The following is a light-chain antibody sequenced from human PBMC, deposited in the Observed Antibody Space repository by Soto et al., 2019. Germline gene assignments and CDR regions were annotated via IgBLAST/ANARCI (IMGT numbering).Light chain of an antibody. Sequence: EIVLTQSPGTLSLSPGERATLNCRASQSVSSSYLAWYQQKPGQAPRLLIYGASSRATGIPDRFSGSGSGTDFTLTISRLEPEDFAVYYCQHYGSSPETFGQGTKVDIK. V-gene: IGKV3-20*01. CDR1: QSVSSSY. CDR3: QHYGSSPET. CDR2: GAS. J-gene: IGKJ1*01.